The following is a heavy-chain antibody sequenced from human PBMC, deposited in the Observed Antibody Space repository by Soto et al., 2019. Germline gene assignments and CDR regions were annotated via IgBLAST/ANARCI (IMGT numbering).Heavy chain of an antibody. D-gene: IGHD1-1*01. CDR2: IYHSGYT. J-gene: IGHJ5*02. Sequence: SETLSLTCAVSGGSISSGGYSWSWIRQAPGKGLEWIGYIYHSGYTLYNPSLKGRVTISVDKSKNHFSLNLTSVTAADTAVYYCARDQLEGNWFDPWGQGTLVTVSS. V-gene: IGHV4-30-2*01. CDR3: ARDQLEGNWFDP. CDR1: GGSISSGGYS.